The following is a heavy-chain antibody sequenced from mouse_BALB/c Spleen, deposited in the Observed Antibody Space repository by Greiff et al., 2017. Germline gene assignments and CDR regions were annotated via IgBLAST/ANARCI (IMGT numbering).Heavy chain of an antibody. Sequence: QVHVKQSGAELARPGASVKLSCKASGFTFTSYWMQWVKQRPGQGLEWIGAIYPGDGDTRYTQKFKGKATLTADKSSSTVYMQLSSLASEDSAVYYCARDQGNYAMDYWGQGTSVTVSS. J-gene: IGHJ4*01. V-gene: IGHV1-87*01. CDR3: ARDQGNYAMDY. D-gene: IGHD3-2*02. CDR1: GFTFTSYW. CDR2: IYPGDGDT.